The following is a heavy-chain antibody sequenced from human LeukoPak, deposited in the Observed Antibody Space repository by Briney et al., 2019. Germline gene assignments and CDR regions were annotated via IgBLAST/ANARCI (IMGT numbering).Heavy chain of an antibody. CDR3: AREGDSSGYYFSY. CDR1: GDSISSDNC. Sequence: PSETLSLTCAVSGDSISSDNCWGWIRQPPGKGLEWIGSIYHNGDTNYNPSLKSRVTISIDTSKNHFSLKLSSVTAADTAVYYCAREGDSSGYYFSYWGQGTLVTVSS. CDR2: IYHNGDT. V-gene: IGHV4-38-2*02. D-gene: IGHD3-22*01. J-gene: IGHJ4*02.